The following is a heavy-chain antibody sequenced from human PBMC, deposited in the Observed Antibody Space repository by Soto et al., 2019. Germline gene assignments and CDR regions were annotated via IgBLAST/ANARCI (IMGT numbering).Heavy chain of an antibody. CDR3: AKTRATVTTRFFDY. Sequence: GGSLRLCCAASGFSFGNFAMSWVRQAPGKGLQWVSAISGNGGSTYFPDSVKGRFTISRDNSKNTLYLQMNSLRVEDTAVYYCAKTRATVTTRFFDYWGQGTLVTVSS. J-gene: IGHJ4*02. CDR1: GFSFGNFA. D-gene: IGHD4-17*01. V-gene: IGHV3-23*01. CDR2: ISGNGGST.